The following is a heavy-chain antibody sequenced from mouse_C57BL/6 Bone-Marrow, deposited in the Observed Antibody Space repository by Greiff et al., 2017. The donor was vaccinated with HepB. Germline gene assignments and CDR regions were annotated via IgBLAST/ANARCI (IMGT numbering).Heavy chain of an antibody. Sequence: EVKLMESGGDLVKPGGSLKLSCAASGFTFSSYGMSWVRQTPDKRLEWVATISSGGSYTYYPDSVKGRFTISRDNAKNTLYLQISSLKSEDTAMYYCASPIYYYGSSYLYWYFDVWGTGTTVTVSS. J-gene: IGHJ1*03. CDR3: ASPIYYYGSSYLYWYFDV. V-gene: IGHV5-6*01. CDR2: ISSGGSYT. CDR1: GFTFSSYG. D-gene: IGHD1-1*01.